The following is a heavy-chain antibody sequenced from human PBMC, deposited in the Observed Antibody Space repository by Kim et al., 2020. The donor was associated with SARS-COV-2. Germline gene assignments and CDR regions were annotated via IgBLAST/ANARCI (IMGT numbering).Heavy chain of an antibody. Sequence: SETLSLTCTVSGGSISSSSYYWGWIRQPPGKGLEWIGSIYYSGSTYYNPSLKSRVTISVDTSKNQFSLKLSSVTAADTAVYYCARQAKLYSYGSNYFDYWGQATLVPGSS. V-gene: IGHV4-39*01. J-gene: IGHJ4*02. CDR2: IYYSGST. D-gene: IGHD5-18*01. CDR1: GGSISSSSYY. CDR3: ARQAKLYSYGSNYFDY.